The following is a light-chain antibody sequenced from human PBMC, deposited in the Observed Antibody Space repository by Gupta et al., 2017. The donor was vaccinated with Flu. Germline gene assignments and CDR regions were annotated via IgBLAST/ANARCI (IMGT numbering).Light chain of an antibody. CDR2: KAT. V-gene: IGKV1-5*03. J-gene: IGKJ3*01. CDR3: QHYNCYTEFV. CDR1: QSIRNW. Sequence: DSVTFTCRASQSIRNWLAWWHQNTGQAPRLLINKATNLETGVPSRFSGSDSGTGFTLTINSLQPDDFGTDYCQHYNCYTEFVFGPGTKV.